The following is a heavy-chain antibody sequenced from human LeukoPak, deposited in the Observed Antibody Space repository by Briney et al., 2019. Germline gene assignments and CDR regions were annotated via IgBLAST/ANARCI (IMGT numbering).Heavy chain of an antibody. D-gene: IGHD4-23*01. CDR1: GFSFSSYA. CDR2: ISYDGSNK. J-gene: IGHJ4*02. V-gene: IGHV3-30*18. CDR3: AKGQTTVVFDY. Sequence: PGGSLRLSCAASGFSFSSYAMSWVRQAPGKGLEWVAVISYDGSNKYYADSVKGRFTISRDNSKNTLYLQMNSLRAEDTAVYYCAKGQTTVVFDYWGQGTLVTVSS.